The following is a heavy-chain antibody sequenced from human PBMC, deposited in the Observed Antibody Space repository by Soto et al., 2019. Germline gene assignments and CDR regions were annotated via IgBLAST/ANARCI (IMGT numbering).Heavy chain of an antibody. CDR3: ARGHVAAPAGIFDY. V-gene: IGHV3-53*01. J-gene: IGHJ4*02. CDR1: GFTVSSNF. D-gene: IGHD6-13*01. Sequence: EVQLVESGGGLIQPGGSLRLSCAASGFTVSSNFMYWVRQAPGKGLEWVSLIYSGGSTYYADSVKGRFTFSRENSRNTLHLQMNSLRADDTAVYDCARGHVAAPAGIFDYCGQGTLVTVSS. CDR2: IYSGGST.